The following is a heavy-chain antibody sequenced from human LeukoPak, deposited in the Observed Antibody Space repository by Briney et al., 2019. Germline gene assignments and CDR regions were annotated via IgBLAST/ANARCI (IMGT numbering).Heavy chain of an antibody. CDR2: INPSGGST. D-gene: IGHD1-26*01. Sequence: ASVKVSCKASGYTFTSYYMHWVRQAPGQGLEWMGIINPSGGSTSYAQKFQGRVTMTRDTSTSTVYMELSSLRSEDTAVYYCARTLGGAAPYYYYYMDVWGKGTRSPSP. V-gene: IGHV1-46*01. CDR1: GYTFTSYY. J-gene: IGHJ6*03. CDR3: ARTLGGAAPYYYYYMDV.